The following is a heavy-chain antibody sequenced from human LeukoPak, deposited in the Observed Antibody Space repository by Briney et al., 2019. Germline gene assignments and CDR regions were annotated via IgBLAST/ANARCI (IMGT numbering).Heavy chain of an antibody. Sequence: SVKVSCKASGGTFSSYAISWVRQAPGQGLEWMGGIIPIFGTANYAQKFQGRVTIAADESTSTAYMELSSLRSEDTAVYYCARVCSSSCDYYYGMDVWGQGTTVTVSS. CDR2: IIPIFGTA. D-gene: IGHD6-13*01. V-gene: IGHV1-69*13. CDR1: GGTFSSYA. J-gene: IGHJ6*02. CDR3: ARVCSSSCDYYYGMDV.